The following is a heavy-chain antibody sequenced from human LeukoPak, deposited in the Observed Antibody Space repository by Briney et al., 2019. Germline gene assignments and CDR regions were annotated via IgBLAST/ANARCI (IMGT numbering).Heavy chain of an antibody. V-gene: IGHV1-8*03. CDR1: GGTFSSYA. CDR3: ARARSRDGLAAGYYYYYMDV. J-gene: IGHJ6*03. Sequence: GASVKVSCKASGGTFSSYAISWVRQATGQGLEWMGWMNPNSGNTGYAQKFQGRVTITRNTSISTAYMELSSLRSEDTAVYYCARARSRDGLAAGYYYYYMDVWGKGTTVTVSS. D-gene: IGHD5-24*01. CDR2: MNPNSGNT.